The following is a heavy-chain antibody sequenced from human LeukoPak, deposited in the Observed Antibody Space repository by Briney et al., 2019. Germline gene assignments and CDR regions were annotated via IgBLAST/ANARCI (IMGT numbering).Heavy chain of an antibody. Sequence: TSETLSLTCAVYGGSFSGYYWSWIRHPPGKGLEWIGEINHSGSTNYNPSLKSRVTISVDTSKNQFSLKLSSVTAADTAVYYCARRPFEAMDDAFDIWGQGTMVTVSS. CDR3: ARRPFEAMDDAFDI. CDR2: INHSGST. CDR1: GGSFSGYY. D-gene: IGHD5-18*01. V-gene: IGHV4-34*01. J-gene: IGHJ3*02.